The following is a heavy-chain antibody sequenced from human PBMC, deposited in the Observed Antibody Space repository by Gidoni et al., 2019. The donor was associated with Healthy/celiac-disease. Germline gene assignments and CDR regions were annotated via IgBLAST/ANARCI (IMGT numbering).Heavy chain of an antibody. Sequence: EVQLVESGGGLVQPGGSLRLSCAASGFTFSSYEMNWVRQAPGKGLEWVSYISSSGSTIYYADSVKGRFTISRDNAKNSLYLQMNSLRAEDKAVYYCARDASLYVISDAFDIWGQGTMVTVSS. V-gene: IGHV3-48*03. J-gene: IGHJ3*02. CDR2: ISSSGSTI. CDR3: ARDASLYVISDAFDI. CDR1: GFTFSSYE. D-gene: IGHD2-2*02.